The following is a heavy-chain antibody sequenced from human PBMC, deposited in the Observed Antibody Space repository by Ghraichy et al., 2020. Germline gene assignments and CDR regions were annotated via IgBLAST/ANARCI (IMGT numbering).Heavy chain of an antibody. J-gene: IGHJ3*01. D-gene: IGHD3-22*01. CDR2: IYYTGNT. CDR3: ATSPRYYYDSGDAFDL. V-gene: IGHV4-39*01. Sequence: SETLSLTCTVSGDSVFTSTYYWGWIRQPPGKGLEWIGSIYYTGNTYYNPSLKSRVTISVYTSQTQFSLKLTSVTAADPVVYYCATSPRYYYDSGDAFDLWGQGTLVTVSS. CDR1: GDSVFTSTYY.